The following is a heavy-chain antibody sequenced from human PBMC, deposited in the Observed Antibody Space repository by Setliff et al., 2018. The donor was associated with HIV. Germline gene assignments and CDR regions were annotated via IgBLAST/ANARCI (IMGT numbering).Heavy chain of an antibody. CDR1: GVSISSSNW. CDR3: ARFRQWLGLDY. J-gene: IGHJ4*02. CDR2: IYFNLQT. V-gene: IGHV4-4*02. D-gene: IGHD6-19*01. Sequence: SETLSLTCAVSGVSISSSNWWSWVRQPPGKGLEWIGEIYFNLQTNYNPSLKSRVTISVDTSKNQFSLKLNSVTAADTAVYYCARFRQWLGLDYWGQGTLVTVSS.